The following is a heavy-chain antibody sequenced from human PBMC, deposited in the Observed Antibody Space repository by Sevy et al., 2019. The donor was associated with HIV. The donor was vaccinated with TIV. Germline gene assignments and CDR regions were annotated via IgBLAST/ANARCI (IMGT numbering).Heavy chain of an antibody. Sequence: GGSLRLSCTASGFTFSSFGIHWVRQAPGKGLQWVALMWYDGNNKYYANSVKGRFTSSRDSSKNTLYLQMNNLRVEDTAVYYCARGPSLIVAGAAGYLDYWGQGTLVTVSS. V-gene: IGHV3-33*01. CDR3: ARGPSLIVAGAAGYLDY. CDR2: MWYDGNNK. D-gene: IGHD2-21*01. CDR1: GFTFSSFG. J-gene: IGHJ4*02.